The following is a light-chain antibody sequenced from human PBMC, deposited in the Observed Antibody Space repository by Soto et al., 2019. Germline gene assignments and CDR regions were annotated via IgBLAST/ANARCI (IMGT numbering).Light chain of an antibody. CDR2: GTS. Sequence: IVLTQISGTLVLSTKERATLSCRASQSINSNLAWYQQKPGQAPRLLIYGTSNRATGIPDRISGSRSGTEFTLTISSLQSEDFGVYYCQQFDDWPTFGQGTKVDNK. V-gene: IGKV3-15*01. CDR3: QQFDDWPT. CDR1: QSINSN. J-gene: IGKJ1*01.